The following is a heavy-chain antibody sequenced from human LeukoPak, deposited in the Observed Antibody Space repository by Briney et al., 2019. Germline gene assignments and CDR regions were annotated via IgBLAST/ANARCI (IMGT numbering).Heavy chain of an antibody. V-gene: IGHV1-2*02. D-gene: IGHD6-13*01. Sequence: ASVKVSCKASGYTFTAYYMHWARQAPGQGLEWMGWINPNSGGTNYAQKFQGRVTMTRDTSITTAYMELSRLRSDDTAVYYCARSLVPESWGQGTLVTVSS. CDR2: INPNSGGT. CDR1: GYTFTAYY. J-gene: IGHJ5*02. CDR3: ARSLVPES.